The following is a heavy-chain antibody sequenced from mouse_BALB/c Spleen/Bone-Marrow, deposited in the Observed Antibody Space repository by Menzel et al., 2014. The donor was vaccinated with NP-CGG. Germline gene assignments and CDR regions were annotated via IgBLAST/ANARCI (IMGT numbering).Heavy chain of an antibody. Sequence: EVNVVESGGGLVKSGGSLKLSCAASGFTFNSYGMSWVRQTPEKRLEWVATIIGGGSYTFYPDSVKGRFTISRDNAKNNLYLQLSSLRSEDTALYYGARHGYYDQTEVSFIYWGQGTLVTVSA. J-gene: IGHJ3*01. CDR2: IIGGGSYT. D-gene: IGHD2-4*01. CDR3: ARHGYYDQTEVSFIY. CDR1: GFTFNSYG. V-gene: IGHV5-9-2*01.